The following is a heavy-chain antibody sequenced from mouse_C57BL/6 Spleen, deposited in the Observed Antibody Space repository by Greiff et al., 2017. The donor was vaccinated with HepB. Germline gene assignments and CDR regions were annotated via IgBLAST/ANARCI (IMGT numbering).Heavy chain of an antibody. Sequence: QVQLKQPGAELVMPGASVKLSCKASGYTFTSYWMHWVKQRPGQGLEWIGEIDPSDSYTNYNQKFKGKSTLTVDKSSSTAYMQLSSLTSEDSAVYYCALSLRGVDYWGQGTTLTVSS. D-gene: IGHD1-1*01. CDR1: GYTFTSYW. CDR3: ALSLRGVDY. J-gene: IGHJ2*01. V-gene: IGHV1-69*01. CDR2: IDPSDSYT.